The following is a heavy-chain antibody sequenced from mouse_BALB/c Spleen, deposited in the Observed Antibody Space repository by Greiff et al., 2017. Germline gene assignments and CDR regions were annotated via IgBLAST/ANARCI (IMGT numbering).Heavy chain of an antibody. V-gene: IGHV5-6-3*01. J-gene: IGHJ4*01. CDR1: GFTFSSYG. CDR3: ARGGVLRDYAMDY. Sequence: EVKLMESGGGLVQPGGSLKLSCAASGFTFSSYGMSWVRQTPDKRLELVATINSNGGSTYYPDSVKGRFTISRDNAKNTLYLQMSSLKSEDTAMYYCARGGVLRDYAMDYWGQGTSVTVSS. D-gene: IGHD2-14*01. CDR2: INSNGGST.